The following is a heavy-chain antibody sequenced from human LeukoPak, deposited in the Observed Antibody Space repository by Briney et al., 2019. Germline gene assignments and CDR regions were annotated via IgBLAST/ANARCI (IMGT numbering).Heavy chain of an antibody. CDR2: ISSSSSYI. J-gene: IGHJ4*02. Sequence: GGSLRLSCAASGFTFSSYSMNWVRQAPGKGLEWVSSISSSSSYIYYADSVKGRFTISRDNAKNSLYLQMNSLRAEDTAVYYCARDIAEMATIPFDYWGQETLVTVSS. CDR3: ARDIAEMATIPFDY. V-gene: IGHV3-21*01. D-gene: IGHD5-24*01. CDR1: GFTFSSYS.